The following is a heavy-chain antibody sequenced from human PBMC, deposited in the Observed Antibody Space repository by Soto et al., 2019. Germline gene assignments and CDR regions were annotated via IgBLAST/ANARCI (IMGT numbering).Heavy chain of an antibody. J-gene: IGHJ1*01. CDR2: INHSGST. Sequence: SSETLSLTCAVYGGSFSGYYWSWIRQPPGKGLEWIGEINHSGSTNYNPSLKSRVTISVDTSKNQFSLKLSSVTAADTAVYYCVRATSIAAAVYFQHWGQGTLVTVSS. CDR3: VRATSIAAAVYFQH. CDR1: GGSFSGYY. D-gene: IGHD6-13*01. V-gene: IGHV4-34*01.